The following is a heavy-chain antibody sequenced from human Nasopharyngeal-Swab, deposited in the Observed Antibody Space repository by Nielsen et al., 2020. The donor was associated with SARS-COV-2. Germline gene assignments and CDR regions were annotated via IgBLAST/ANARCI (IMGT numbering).Heavy chain of an antibody. D-gene: IGHD5-12*01. CDR2: INTNTGNP. J-gene: IGHJ6*02. CDR1: GYTFTSYA. CDR3: ARVEGIVATIFYYYYGMDV. Sequence: ASVTVSCKASGYTFTSYAMNWVRQAPGQGLEWMGWINTNTGNPTYAQGFTGRFVFSLDTSVSTAYLQISSLKAEDTAVYYCARVEGIVATIFYYYYGMDVWGQGTTVTVSS. V-gene: IGHV7-4-1*02.